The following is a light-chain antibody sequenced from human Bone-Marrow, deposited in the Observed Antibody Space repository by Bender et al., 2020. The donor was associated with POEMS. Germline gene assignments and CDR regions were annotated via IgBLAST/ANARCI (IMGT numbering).Light chain of an antibody. CDR3: CSYAGSDTGL. J-gene: IGLJ3*02. Sequence: QSALTQPASVSGSPGQSITISCTGTSSNVGNYNLVSWYQYHPGMAPKLIIYEVTTRPSGFSTLFSGSRSGNTASLTISGLQAEGESDYYCCSYAGSDTGLFGGGTNLTVL. V-gene: IGLV2-23*02. CDR1: SSNVGNYNL. CDR2: EVT.